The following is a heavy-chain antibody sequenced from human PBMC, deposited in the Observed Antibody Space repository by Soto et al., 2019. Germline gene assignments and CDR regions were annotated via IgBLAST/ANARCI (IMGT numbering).Heavy chain of an antibody. Sequence: PSETLSLTCAVSGGSISSGGYSWSWIRQPPGKGLEWIGYIYHSGSTYYNPSLKSRVTISVDRSKNQFSLKLSSVTAADTAVYYCARDVDTRWFDPWGQGTLVTVSS. J-gene: IGHJ5*02. CDR2: IYHSGST. V-gene: IGHV4-30-2*01. CDR1: GGSISSGGYS. D-gene: IGHD5-18*01. CDR3: ARDVDTRWFDP.